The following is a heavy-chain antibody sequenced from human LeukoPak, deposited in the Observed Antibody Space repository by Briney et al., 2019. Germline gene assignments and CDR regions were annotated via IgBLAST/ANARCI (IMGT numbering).Heavy chain of an antibody. Sequence: ASVKVSCKASGYTFTSYGISWVRQAPGQGLEWMGWISAYNGNTNYAQKLQGRVTITTDTSKSTAYMELRSLRSDDTAVYYCARGEQWLVKGRWFDPWGQGTLVTVSS. CDR1: GYTFTSYG. D-gene: IGHD6-19*01. V-gene: IGHV1-18*01. CDR2: ISAYNGNT. J-gene: IGHJ5*02. CDR3: ARGEQWLVKGRWFDP.